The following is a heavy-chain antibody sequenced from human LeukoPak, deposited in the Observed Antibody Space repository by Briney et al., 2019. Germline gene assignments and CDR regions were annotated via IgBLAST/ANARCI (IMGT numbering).Heavy chain of an antibody. Sequence: PSETLSLTCTVSGGSISSSSYYWGWIRQPPGKGLEWIGSIYYSGSTYYNPSLKSRVAISVDTSKNQFSLKLSSVTAAETAVYYCARVNVVGDINDFDYWGQGTLVTVSS. CDR2: IYYSGST. J-gene: IGHJ4*02. CDR3: ARVNVVGDINDFDY. CDR1: GGSISSSSYY. V-gene: IGHV4-39*01. D-gene: IGHD1-26*01.